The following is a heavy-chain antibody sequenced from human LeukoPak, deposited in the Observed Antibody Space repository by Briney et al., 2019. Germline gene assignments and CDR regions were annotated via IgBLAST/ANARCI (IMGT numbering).Heavy chain of an antibody. CDR3: ADGSGSSASHY. V-gene: IGHV4-39*01. D-gene: IGHD3-10*01. J-gene: IGHJ4*02. Sequence: PSETLSLTCTVSGGSNSSSSYYWGWIRQPPGKGLEWIGSIYYSGSTYYNPSLKSRVTISVDTSKNQFSLKLSSVTAADTAVYYCADGSGSSASHYWGQGTLVTVSS. CDR1: GGSNSSSSYY. CDR2: IYYSGST.